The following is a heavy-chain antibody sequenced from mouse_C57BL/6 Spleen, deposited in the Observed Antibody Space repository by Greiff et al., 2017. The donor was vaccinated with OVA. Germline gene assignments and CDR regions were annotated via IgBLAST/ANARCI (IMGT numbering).Heavy chain of an antibody. CDR1: GYSFTGYY. CDR3: ARGYSYWYFDV. Sequence: VQLKQSGPELVKPGASVKISCKASGYSFTGYYMNWVKQSPEKSLEWIGEINSSTGGTTYNQKFKAKATLTVDKSSSTAYMQLKSLTSEDSAVYYCARGYSYWYFDVWGTGTTVTVSS. V-gene: IGHV1-42*01. J-gene: IGHJ1*03. D-gene: IGHD2-14*01. CDR2: INSSTGGT.